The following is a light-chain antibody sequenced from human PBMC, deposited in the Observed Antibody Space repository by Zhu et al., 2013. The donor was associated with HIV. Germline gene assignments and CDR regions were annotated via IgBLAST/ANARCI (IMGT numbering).Light chain of an antibody. V-gene: IGLV3-21*01. CDR2: DDS. J-gene: IGLJ3*02. Sequence: SYVLTQPSAVSVAPGKTARITCAADNIGTKSVHWYQRKPGQAPVLVVYDDSDRPSGIPERFSGSNSANTATLTITRVEVGDEADFFCHVWDTSYHQGFGGGTTLTVL. CDR1: NIGTKS. CDR3: HVWDTSYHQG.